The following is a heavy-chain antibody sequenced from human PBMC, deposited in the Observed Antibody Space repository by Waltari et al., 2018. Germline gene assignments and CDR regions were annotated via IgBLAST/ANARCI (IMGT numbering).Heavy chain of an antibody. V-gene: IGHV4-39*07. CDR1: GGSIRSSSYY. Sequence: QLQLQESGPGLVKPSETLSLTCTVSGGSIRSSSYYWGWIRQPPGKGLEWIGSIYYSGSTYYNPSLKSRVTISVDTSKNQFSLKLSSVTAADTAVYYCARGVAAAGTDIWGQGTMVTVSS. CDR3: ARGVAAAGTDI. CDR2: IYYSGST. D-gene: IGHD6-13*01. J-gene: IGHJ3*02.